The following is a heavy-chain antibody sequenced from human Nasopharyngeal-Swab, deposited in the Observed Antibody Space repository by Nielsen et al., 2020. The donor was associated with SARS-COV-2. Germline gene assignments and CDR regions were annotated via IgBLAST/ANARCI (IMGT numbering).Heavy chain of an antibody. D-gene: IGHD3-22*01. Sequence: VRQMPGKGLEWMGIIYPDDSDTRYSPSFQGQVTISADKSISTAYLQWSSLKASDTAMYYCARRGSRDYYDSSGYYKAPNWFDPWGQGTLVTVSS. V-gene: IGHV5-51*01. CDR3: ARRGSRDYYDSSGYYKAPNWFDP. J-gene: IGHJ5*02. CDR2: IYPDDSDT.